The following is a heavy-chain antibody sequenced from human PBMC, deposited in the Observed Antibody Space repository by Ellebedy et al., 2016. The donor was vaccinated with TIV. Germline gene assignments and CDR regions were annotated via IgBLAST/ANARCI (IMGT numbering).Heavy chain of an antibody. CDR1: GFTFSSYS. CDR2: ISPRSDYI. D-gene: IGHD2-2*01. J-gene: IGHJ4*02. CDR3: ARGGLTAASDY. Sequence: GESLKISCAASGFTFSSYSMNWVRQAPGKGLEWVSSISPRSDYIYYRDSVKGRFTISRDNAKNTLYLQMNSLRAEDTAVYYCARGGLTAASDYWGQGTLVTVSS. V-gene: IGHV3-21*01.